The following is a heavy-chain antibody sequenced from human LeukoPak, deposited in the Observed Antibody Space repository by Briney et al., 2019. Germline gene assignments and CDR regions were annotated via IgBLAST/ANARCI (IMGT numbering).Heavy chain of an antibody. J-gene: IGHJ5*01. CDR3: TKGDGGWYPIDS. D-gene: IGHD6-19*01. Sequence: GGSLRLSCAASVFTFNNFAMSCVRQAPRKRLEWVSTIYLTVGTTRYAEFVKHRFTISRDHSRDTVYLQMNSLRADDTGVYYCTKGDGGWYPIDSWGQGAMVTVSS. V-gene: IGHV3-23*01. CDR2: IYLTVGTT. CDR1: VFTFNNFA.